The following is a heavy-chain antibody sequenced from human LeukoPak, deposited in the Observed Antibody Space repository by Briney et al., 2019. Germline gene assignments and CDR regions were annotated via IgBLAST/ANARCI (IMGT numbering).Heavy chain of an antibody. D-gene: IGHD3-3*01. CDR2: ISAYNGNT. CDR1: GYTFTSYG. J-gene: IGHJ4*02. CDR3: ARDVPEYYDFWSGYYYYFDY. V-gene: IGHV1-18*01. Sequence: ASVKVSCKASGYTFTSYGISWVRQAPGQGLEWMGWISAYNGNTNYAQKLQGRVTMTTDTSTSTAYMELRSLRSDDTAVYYCARDVPEYYDFWSGYYYYFDYWGQGTLVTVSS.